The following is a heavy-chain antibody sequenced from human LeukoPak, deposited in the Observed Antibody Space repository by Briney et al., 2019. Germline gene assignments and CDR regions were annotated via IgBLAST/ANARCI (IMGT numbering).Heavy chain of an antibody. CDR3: ARCHDCSGGSCQNWFDP. J-gene: IGHJ5*02. V-gene: IGHV3-30-3*01. Sequence: GGSLRLSCAASGFTLHWVRKAPGKGLEWVAVISYDGISKYYAESVKSRFTISRDNSKKTLYLQMNSLGAEDTAVYYCARCHDCSGGSCQNWFDPWGPGTLVTVS. D-gene: IGHD2-15*01. CDR1: GFT. CDR2: ISYDGISK.